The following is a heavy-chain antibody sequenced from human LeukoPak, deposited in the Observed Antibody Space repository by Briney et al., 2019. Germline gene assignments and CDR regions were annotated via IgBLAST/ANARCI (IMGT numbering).Heavy chain of an antibody. CDR3: ARDRGDCSSTSCFPIGYYYYYMDV. CDR1: GYTFTSYG. Sequence: ASVKVSCKASGYTFTSYGISWVRQAPGQGLEWMGWISAYNGNTNYAQKLQGRVTMTTDTSTSTAYMELRSLRSDDTAVYYCARDRGDCSSTSCFPIGYYYYYMDVWGKGTTVTVSS. D-gene: IGHD2-2*01. J-gene: IGHJ6*03. CDR2: ISAYNGNT. V-gene: IGHV1-18*01.